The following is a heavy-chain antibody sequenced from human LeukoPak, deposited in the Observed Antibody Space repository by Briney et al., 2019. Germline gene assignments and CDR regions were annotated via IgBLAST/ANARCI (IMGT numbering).Heavy chain of an antibody. CDR2: ISYDGSNK. CDR1: GFTFSSYA. Sequence: GGSLRLSCAASGFTFSSYAMHWVRQAPGKGLEWVAVISYDGSNKYYADSVKGRFTISRDNFKNTLYLQMNSLRAEDTAVYYCARAPSKGGLDAFDIWGQGTMVTVSS. J-gene: IGHJ3*02. CDR3: ARAPSKGGLDAFDI. V-gene: IGHV3-30-3*01. D-gene: IGHD2-15*01.